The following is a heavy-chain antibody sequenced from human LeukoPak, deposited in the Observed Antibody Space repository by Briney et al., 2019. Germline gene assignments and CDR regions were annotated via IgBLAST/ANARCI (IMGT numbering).Heavy chain of an antibody. CDR3: ARRGSSGWFDP. CDR1: GSRFTSYW. V-gene: IGHV5-51*01. D-gene: IGHD6-6*01. J-gene: IGHJ5*02. CDR2: IYPGDSDT. Sequence: GESLQISCKGSGSRFTSYWIGWVRQLPGKGLEWMGIIYPGDSDTRYSPSFQGQVTISADKSISTAYLQWSSLKASDTAMYYCARRGSSGWFDPWGQGTLVTVSS.